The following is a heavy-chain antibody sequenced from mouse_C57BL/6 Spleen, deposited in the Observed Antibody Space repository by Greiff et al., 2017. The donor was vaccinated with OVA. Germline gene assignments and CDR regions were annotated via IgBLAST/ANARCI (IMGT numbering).Heavy chain of an antibody. CDR2: ISSGSSTI. D-gene: IGHD1-1*01. Sequence: DVKLVESGGGLVKPGGSLKLSCAASGFTFSDYGMHWVRQAPEKGLEWVAYISSGSSTIYYADTVKGRFTISRDNAKNTLFLQMTSLRSEDTAMYYCARPLNYYGSHYAMDYWGQGTSVTVSS. CDR1: GFTFSDYG. V-gene: IGHV5-17*01. J-gene: IGHJ4*01. CDR3: ARPLNYYGSHYAMDY.